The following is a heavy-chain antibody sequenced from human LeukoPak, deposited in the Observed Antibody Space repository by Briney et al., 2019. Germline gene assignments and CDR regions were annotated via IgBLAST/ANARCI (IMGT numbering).Heavy chain of an antibody. V-gene: IGHV3-23*01. D-gene: IGHD3-3*01. Sequence: GGSLRLSCAASGFTFSTFAMSWVRQDPGRGLEWVSSITGAGDTTFYPESVKGRFTISRDNSKNTLYLQMYSLRVEDTALYFCVRDRNYYEALQRSYWGQGTLVTVSS. CDR1: GFTFSTFA. J-gene: IGHJ4*02. CDR3: VRDRNYYEALQRSY. CDR2: ITGAGDTT.